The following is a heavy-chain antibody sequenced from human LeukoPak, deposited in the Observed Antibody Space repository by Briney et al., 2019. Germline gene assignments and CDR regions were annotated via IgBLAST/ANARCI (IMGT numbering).Heavy chain of an antibody. CDR3: ASIYGDYAVY. V-gene: IGHV4-34*01. J-gene: IGHJ4*02. D-gene: IGHD4-17*01. Sequence: ETPSLTCAVYGGSFSGYYWSWIRQPPGKGLEWIGEINHSGSTNYNPSLKSRVTISVDTSKNQFSLKLSSVTAADTAVYYCASIYGDYAVYWGQGTLVTVSS. CDR2: INHSGST. CDR1: GGSFSGYY.